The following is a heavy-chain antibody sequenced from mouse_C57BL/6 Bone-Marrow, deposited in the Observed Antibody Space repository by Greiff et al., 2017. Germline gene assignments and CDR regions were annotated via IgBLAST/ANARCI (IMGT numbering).Heavy chain of an antibody. V-gene: IGHV1-78*01. CDR2: IYPRDGST. D-gene: IGHD1-1*01. J-gene: IGHJ2*01. CDR3: ARQKFITTVVGDFDY. Sequence: VKLVESDAELVKPGASVKISCKVSGYTFTDHTIHWMKQRPEQGLEWIGYIYPRDGSTKYNEKFKGKATLTADKSSSTAYMQLNSLTSEDSAVYFCARQKFITTVVGDFDYWGQGTTLTVSS. CDR1: GYTFTDHT.